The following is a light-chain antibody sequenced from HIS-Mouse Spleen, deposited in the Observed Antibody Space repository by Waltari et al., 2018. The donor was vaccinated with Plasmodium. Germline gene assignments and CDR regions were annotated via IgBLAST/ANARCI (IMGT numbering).Light chain of an antibody. V-gene: IGKV1-39*01. CDR1: QSISNY. Sequence: DIQMTQSPSSLSASVGDRVTITCRASQSISNYLNWSQQKPGKAPKLLIYAASSLQSGVPSRFSGSGSGTDFTLTISSLQPEDFATYYCKQSYSTWTFGKGTKVEIK. CDR2: AAS. CDR3: KQSYSTWT. J-gene: IGKJ1*01.